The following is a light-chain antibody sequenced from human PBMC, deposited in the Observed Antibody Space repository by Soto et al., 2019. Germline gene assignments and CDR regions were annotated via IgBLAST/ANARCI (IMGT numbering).Light chain of an antibody. CDR3: ISYTSSNTRV. CDR1: SSDVGGYDY. CDR2: EVD. Sequence: QSAPSQPASVSGSPGQSITISCTGTSSDVGGYDYVSWYQQHPGKAPKLMIYEVDNRPSGVSNRFSGFKSGNTASLTISGLQAEDEADYYCISYTSSNTRVFGGGTKLTVL. V-gene: IGLV2-14*01. J-gene: IGLJ3*02.